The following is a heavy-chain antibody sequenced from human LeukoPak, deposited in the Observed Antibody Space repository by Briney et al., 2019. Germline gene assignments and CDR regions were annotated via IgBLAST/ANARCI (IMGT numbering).Heavy chain of an antibody. CDR1: GGSISSSNW. CDR2: IYHTGST. Sequence: SETLSLTCAVSGGSISSSNWWSWVRQPPGKGLEWIGYIYHTGSTSYSPSLKSRVTISADTSQNQFSLKLSSVTAADTAVYYCASRKLGNDYWGQGTLVTVSS. J-gene: IGHJ4*02. D-gene: IGHD7-27*01. V-gene: IGHV4-4*02. CDR3: ASRKLGNDY.